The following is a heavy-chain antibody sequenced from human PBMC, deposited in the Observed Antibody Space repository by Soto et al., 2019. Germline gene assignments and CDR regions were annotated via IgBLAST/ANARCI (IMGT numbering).Heavy chain of an antibody. J-gene: IGHJ4*02. CDR3: ARTDVYTSQGDYFDY. Sequence: TLSLTCAVAGSSISGGGNSWNWIRQPPGKGLEWIGYVHHTGSTYYTPSLKSRVTISLDRSKNQFSLKLTSVTAADTAVYYCARTDVYTSQGDYFDYWGQGALATVSS. CDR2: VHHTGST. D-gene: IGHD1-20*01. V-gene: IGHV4-30-2*01. CDR1: GSSISGGGNS.